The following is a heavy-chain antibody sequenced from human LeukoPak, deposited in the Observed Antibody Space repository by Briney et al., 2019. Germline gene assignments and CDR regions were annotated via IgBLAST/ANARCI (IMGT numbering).Heavy chain of an antibody. V-gene: IGHV4-38-2*02. D-gene: IGHD5-24*01. CDR2: FHHSGST. J-gene: IGHJ4*02. Sequence: SETLSLTCSVSGYSISSGFYWDWIRQPPGKGLEWIGSFHHSGSTPYNPSHNSRVSISVDTSKNQLSLKLSSVTAADTAVYYCARREGYNFDYWGQGTLVTVSS. CDR3: ARREGYNFDY. CDR1: GYSISSGFY.